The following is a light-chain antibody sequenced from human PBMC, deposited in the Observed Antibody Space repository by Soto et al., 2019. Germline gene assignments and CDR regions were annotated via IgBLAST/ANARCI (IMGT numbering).Light chain of an antibody. CDR2: AAS. CDR1: QDISSY. J-gene: IGKJ4*01. CDR3: QQLKSYPLS. Sequence: DIQLTQSPSFLSASVGDRVTITCRTSQDISSYLAWYQQKPGKAPQLLISAASTLQSGVPSRFSGGGSGTEFTLTISSLQPEDFATYYGQQLKSYPLSFGGGTKVEI. V-gene: IGKV1-9*01.